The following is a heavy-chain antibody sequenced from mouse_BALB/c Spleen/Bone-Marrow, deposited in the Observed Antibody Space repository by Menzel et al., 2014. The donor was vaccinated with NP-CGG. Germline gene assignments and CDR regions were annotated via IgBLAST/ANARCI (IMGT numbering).Heavy chain of an antibody. J-gene: IGHJ4*01. CDR3: ARTYRPYALDY. V-gene: IGHV5-4*02. CDR1: GFVFSDYY. CDR2: ISDGGSYT. D-gene: IGHD2-14*01. Sequence: EVQLVESGGGLVKPGGSLKLSCAASGFVFSDYYMYWVRQTPEKRQEWVATISDGGSYTSYPDSVKGRFTVSRDNAKNNLYLQMSSLKSEDTAFYYCARTYRPYALDYWGQGSSVTVSS.